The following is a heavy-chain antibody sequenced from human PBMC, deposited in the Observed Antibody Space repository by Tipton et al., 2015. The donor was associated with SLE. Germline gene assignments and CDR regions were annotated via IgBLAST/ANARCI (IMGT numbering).Heavy chain of an antibody. Sequence: TLSLTCAVYGGSFSGYYWSWIRQPPGKGLEWIGEITHSGSTNYNPSLKSRVTISVDTSKNQFSLKLSSVTAADTAVYYCARGLFYVGGGYNWFDPWGQGTLVTVSS. CDR3: ARGLFYVGGGYNWFDP. CDR2: ITHSGST. D-gene: IGHD2/OR15-2a*01. V-gene: IGHV4-34*01. CDR1: GGSFSGYY. J-gene: IGHJ5*02.